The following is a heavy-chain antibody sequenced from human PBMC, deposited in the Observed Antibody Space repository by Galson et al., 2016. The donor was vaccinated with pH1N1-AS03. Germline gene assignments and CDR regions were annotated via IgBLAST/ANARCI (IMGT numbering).Heavy chain of an antibody. CDR3: ARNSVSLGAFDV. V-gene: IGHV1-69*05. Sequence: VKVSCKASGGTFDNHPINWVRQAPGQGLEWMGGFIPIFGTTNYAPKYQGRVTFTTDDSTTTVYMELSNLRSEDTAVYYCARNSVSLGAFDVWGQGTLLSVSS. CDR2: FIPIFGTT. D-gene: IGHD1-7*01. J-gene: IGHJ3*01. CDR1: GGTFDNHP.